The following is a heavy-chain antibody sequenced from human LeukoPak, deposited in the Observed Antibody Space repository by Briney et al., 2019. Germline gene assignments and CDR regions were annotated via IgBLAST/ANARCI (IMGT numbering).Heavy chain of an antibody. Sequence: ASVKVSCKASGYTFTSYGISWVRQAPGQGLEWMGWISAYNGNTNYAQKLQGRVTMTTDTSTSTAYMELRSLRSDDTAVYYRARDLLHCSGGSCYRTVDYWGQGTLVTVSS. J-gene: IGHJ4*02. CDR1: GYTFTSYG. D-gene: IGHD2-15*01. CDR3: ARDLLHCSGGSCYRTVDY. CDR2: ISAYNGNT. V-gene: IGHV1-18*01.